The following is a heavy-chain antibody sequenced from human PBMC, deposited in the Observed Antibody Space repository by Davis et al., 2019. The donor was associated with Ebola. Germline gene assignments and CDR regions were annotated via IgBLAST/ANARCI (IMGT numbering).Heavy chain of an antibody. Sequence: PGGSLRLSCAASGFTFSDSAMHWVRQASGKGLEWVGRVRNKTDNYATAYAASVKGRFTISRDDSKDTAYLQMNSLRTEDTAVYYCTRNCIVGAPVTNYFDYWGQGTLVTVSS. D-gene: IGHD1-26*01. CDR3: TRNCIVGAPVTNYFDY. J-gene: IGHJ4*02. V-gene: IGHV3-73*01. CDR1: GFTFSDSA. CDR2: VRNKTDNYAT.